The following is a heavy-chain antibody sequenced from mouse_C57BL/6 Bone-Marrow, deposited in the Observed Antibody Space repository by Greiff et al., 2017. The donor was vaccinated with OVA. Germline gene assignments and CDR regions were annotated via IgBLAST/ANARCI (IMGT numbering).Heavy chain of an antibody. J-gene: IGHJ2*01. Sequence: QVQLQQSGAELVRPGTSVKVSCKASGYAFTNYLIEWVKQRPGQGLEWIGVINPGSGGTNYNEKFKGKATLTADKSSSTAYMQLSSLTSEDSAVYFCARDPLGDYWGQGTTLTVSS. CDR2: INPGSGGT. V-gene: IGHV1-54*01. CDR3: ARDPLGDY. D-gene: IGHD3-1*01. CDR1: GYAFTNYL.